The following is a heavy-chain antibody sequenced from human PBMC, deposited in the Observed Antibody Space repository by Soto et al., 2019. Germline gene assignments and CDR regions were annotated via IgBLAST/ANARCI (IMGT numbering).Heavy chain of an antibody. CDR1: GYTFTSYY. CDR2: INPSAGST. CDR3: ARRDSGSQGWFDP. Sequence: ASVKVSCKASGYTFTSYYIHWVRQAPGQGLEWMGMINPSAGSTSYAQKFQDRVTMTRDTSTTTVYMELSSLRSEDTAVYYCARRDSGSQGWFDPWGQGTLVSVS. D-gene: IGHD1-26*01. V-gene: IGHV1-46*01. J-gene: IGHJ5*02.